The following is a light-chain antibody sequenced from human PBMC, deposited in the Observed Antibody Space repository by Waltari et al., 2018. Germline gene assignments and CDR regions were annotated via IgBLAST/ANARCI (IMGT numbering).Light chain of an antibody. J-gene: IGKJ2*01. CDR1: QRISSW. V-gene: IGKV1-5*01. CDR3: QQFDNLVYT. CDR2: DAS. Sequence: DIQMTQSPSTLSAPVGHRVTITCRASQRISSWLAWYQQKPGKAPKLLIYDASSLESGVPSRFSGSGSGTEFTLTISSLQPDDFATYYCQQFDNLVYTFGQGTKLEIK.